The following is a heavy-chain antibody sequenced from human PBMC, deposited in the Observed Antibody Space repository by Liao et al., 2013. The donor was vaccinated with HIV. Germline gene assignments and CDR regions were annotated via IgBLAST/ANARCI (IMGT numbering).Heavy chain of an antibody. CDR3: ARERGFYYDSSGYSGNFRH. D-gene: IGHD3-22*01. CDR2: IYYSGST. V-gene: IGHV4-30-4*08. Sequence: QVQLQESGPGLVKPSQTLSLTCTVSGGSISSGDYYWSWIRQPPGKGLEWIGYIYYSGSTYYNPSLKSRVTISVDTSKNQFSLKLSSVTAADTAVYYCARERGFYYDSSGYSGNFRHWGQGTLVTVSS. CDR1: GGSISSGDYY. J-gene: IGHJ1*01.